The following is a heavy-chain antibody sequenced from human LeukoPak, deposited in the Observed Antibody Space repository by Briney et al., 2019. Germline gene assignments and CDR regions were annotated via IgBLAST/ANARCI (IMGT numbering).Heavy chain of an antibody. CDR3: ARESDVGKDFDC. CDR2: INPSNGDT. J-gene: IGHJ4*02. Sequence: ASVKVSRKASGYTFTYHYIHLVRQAPGQGLEWMGIINPSNGDTNYAQRFQGRVTMTRDTSTSTVYMELSSLDPEDTAVYYCARESDVGKDFDCWGQGTLVTVSS. CDR1: GYTFTYHY. V-gene: IGHV1-46*01. D-gene: IGHD1-1*01.